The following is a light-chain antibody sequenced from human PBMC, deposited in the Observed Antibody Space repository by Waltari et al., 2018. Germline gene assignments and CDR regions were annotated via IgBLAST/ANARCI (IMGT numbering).Light chain of an antibody. CDR3: QQYYSNLFT. V-gene: IGKV1-NL1*01. Sequence: DIQMTQSPSSLSASVGDSVTITCRASQGISNSLAWYQQKVGKAPKLLLYSASTLESGVPSRFSGGVSGADYTLTISSLQPEDFATYYCQQYYSNLFTFGPGTKVDIK. J-gene: IGKJ3*01. CDR2: SAS. CDR1: QGISNS.